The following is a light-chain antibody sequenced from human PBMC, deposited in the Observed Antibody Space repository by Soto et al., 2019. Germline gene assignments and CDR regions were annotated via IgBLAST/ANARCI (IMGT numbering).Light chain of an antibody. CDR1: QSVSTN. J-gene: IGKJ4*01. V-gene: IGKV3-15*01. CDR2: AAS. Sequence: EIVMTQSPATLSLSPGERATLSCRASQSVSTNLAWYQQKPGQAPRLLIYAASARATGIPARFSGSGSGTAVTLTISSLQDDDVVAYYYQQYDEQSPHHTFGGGTKVEIK. CDR3: QQYDEQSPHHT.